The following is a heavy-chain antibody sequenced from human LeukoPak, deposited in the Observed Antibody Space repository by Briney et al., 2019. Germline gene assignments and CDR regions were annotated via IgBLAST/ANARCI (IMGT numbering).Heavy chain of an antibody. CDR2: ISSRGSTK. CDR3: ARGEVVAARFDF. CDR1: GFTFSSFE. D-gene: IGHD2-15*01. J-gene: IGHJ4*02. V-gene: IGHV3-48*03. Sequence: PGGSLRLSCAASGFTFSSFEMNWVRQAPGKGLEWVSYISSRGSTKYYADSVKGRFTISRDNSKNTVYLQMNNLRVEDTAVYYCARGEVVAARFDFWGQGTLVTVSS.